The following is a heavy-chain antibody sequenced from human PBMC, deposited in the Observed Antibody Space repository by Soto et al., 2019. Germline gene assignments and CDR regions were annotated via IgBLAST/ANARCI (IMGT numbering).Heavy chain of an antibody. Sequence: SLRLSCAASGFTFSNYWMSWVRQAPGKGLEWVANIKLDGSERDCVDSVKGRFTISRDNAKKSLYLQMNSLRAEDTAVYYCARVGGFCSGGSCQVLFFDSWGQGALVTVSS. J-gene: IGHJ4*02. CDR2: IKLDGSER. D-gene: IGHD2-15*01. CDR3: ARVGGFCSGGSCQVLFFDS. V-gene: IGHV3-7*01. CDR1: GFTFSNYW.